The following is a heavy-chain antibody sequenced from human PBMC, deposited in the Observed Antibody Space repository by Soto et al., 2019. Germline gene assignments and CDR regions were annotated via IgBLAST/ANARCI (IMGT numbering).Heavy chain of an antibody. CDR2: IYYSGST. CDR3: ARDNILGILYGGMDV. D-gene: IGHD3-3*01. Sequence: SETLSLTCTVPGGSISSGDYYWSWIRQPPGKGLEWIGYIYYSGSTYYNPSLKSRVTISVDTSKNQFSLKLSSVTAADTAVYYCARDNILGILYGGMDVWGQGTTVTVSS. CDR1: GGSISSGDYY. V-gene: IGHV4-30-4*01. J-gene: IGHJ6*02.